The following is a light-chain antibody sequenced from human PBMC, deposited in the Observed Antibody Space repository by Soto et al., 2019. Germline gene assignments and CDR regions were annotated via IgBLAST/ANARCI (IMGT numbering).Light chain of an antibody. J-gene: IGKJ1*01. CDR1: QSISSY. V-gene: IGKV1-39*01. Sequence: QITQSGNSLYLSLCGRITITFLASQSISSYLNWYQQKPGKAPKLLIYAASSLQSGVPSRFSGIGSGTEFALSISCLQSDYFATYYCQPYNSYSEAVVQGTKVDIK. CDR3: QPYNSYSEA. CDR2: AAS.